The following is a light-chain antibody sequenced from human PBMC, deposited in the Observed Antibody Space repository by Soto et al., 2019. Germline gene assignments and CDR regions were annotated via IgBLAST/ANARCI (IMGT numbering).Light chain of an antibody. Sequence: DIVMTQSPLSLPVTPGEPASISCRSSQSLLHSNGYNYFDWYLQKPGQSPQLLIYLGSNRASGVPDRFSGSGSGTEFTLTISSLQPDDFATYYCQQYMSYSFGQGTKVDIK. CDR1: QSLLHSNGYNY. V-gene: IGKV2-28*01. J-gene: IGKJ1*01. CDR2: LGS. CDR3: QQYMSYS.